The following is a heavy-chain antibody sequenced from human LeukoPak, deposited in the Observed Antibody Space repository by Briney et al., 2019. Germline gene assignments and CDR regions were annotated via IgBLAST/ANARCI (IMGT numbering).Heavy chain of an antibody. J-gene: IGHJ4*02. CDR1: GFTFSSYA. Sequence: GGSLRLSCAASGFTFSSYAMHWVRQAPGKGLEWVAVISYDGSNKYYADSVKGRFTISRDNSKNTLYLQMNSLRGEDTAVYYCAREGGEWSLPHCAGDCYSDYWGQGTLVTVSS. CDR3: AREGGEWSLPHCAGDCYSDY. CDR2: ISYDGSNK. V-gene: IGHV3-30-3*01. D-gene: IGHD2-21*02.